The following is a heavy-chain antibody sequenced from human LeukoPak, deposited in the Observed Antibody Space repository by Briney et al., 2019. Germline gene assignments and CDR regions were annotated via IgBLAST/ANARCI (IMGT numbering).Heavy chain of an antibody. CDR2: INNDGSTT. V-gene: IGHV3-74*01. CDR3: ARDRIAVAGRAFDY. D-gene: IGHD6-19*01. CDR1: GFTFSSYW. Sequence: GGSLRLSCAASGFTFSSYWMHWVRQAPGKGLVWVSRINNDGSTTRYADSVKGRFTISRDNAKNTLYLQMNSLRAEDTAMYYCARDRIAVAGRAFDYWGQGTLVTVSS. J-gene: IGHJ4*02.